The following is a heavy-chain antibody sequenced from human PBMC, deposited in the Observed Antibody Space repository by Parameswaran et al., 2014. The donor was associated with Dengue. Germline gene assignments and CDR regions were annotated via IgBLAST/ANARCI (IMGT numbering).Heavy chain of an antibody. D-gene: IGHD3-10*01. V-gene: IGHV1-69*15. CDR2: IIPYFGSR. J-gene: IGHJ4*02. Sequence: WVRQAPGQGLEWIGRIIPYFGSRNYAQKFQGRTTITADESATTVYMELRSLRSEDTAVYYCTRDLWYGELYSYHDYWGPGNPGHRLL. CDR3: TRDLWYGELYSYHDY.